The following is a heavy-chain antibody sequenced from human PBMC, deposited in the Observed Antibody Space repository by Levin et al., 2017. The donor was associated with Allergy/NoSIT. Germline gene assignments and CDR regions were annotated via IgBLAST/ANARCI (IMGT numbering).Heavy chain of an antibody. Sequence: AGGSLRLSCAASGFAFSAMGMHWVRQTPGQGLEWVALIWYDGTKEYYADSVKGRFTVSRDNSKNTVYLQMNSLRAEDTAIYYCARGSYYDILTGGFDYWGQGTQVTVSS. D-gene: IGHD3-9*01. CDR1: GFAFSAMG. CDR2: IWYDGTKE. V-gene: IGHV3-33*01. CDR3: ARGSYYDILTGGFDY. J-gene: IGHJ4*02.